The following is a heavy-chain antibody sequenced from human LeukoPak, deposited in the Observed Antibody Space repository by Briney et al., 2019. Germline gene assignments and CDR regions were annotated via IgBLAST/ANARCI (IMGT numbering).Heavy chain of an antibody. CDR3: ASELGVVPAAFDC. CDR2: INPNSGGT. V-gene: IGHV1-2*02. J-gene: IGHJ4*02. D-gene: IGHD2-2*01. CDR1: GYTFTGYY. Sequence: ASVKVSCKASGYTFTGYYMHWVRQAPGQGLEWMGWINPNSGGTNYAQKFQGRVTMTRDTSISTAYMELSRLRSDDTAVYYCASELGVVPAAFDCWGQGTLVTVSS.